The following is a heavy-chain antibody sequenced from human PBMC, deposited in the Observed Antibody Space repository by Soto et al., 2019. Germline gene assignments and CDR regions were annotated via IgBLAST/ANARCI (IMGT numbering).Heavy chain of an antibody. V-gene: IGHV3-30*18. CDR3: AKGEVRGIIPSYFDY. CDR2: ISNDGSNE. Sequence: PRGPLRLSCAGSGFTSRWLGLNWGRQATGKGLEWVARISNDGSNEYYVDSVKGRFTISRDNSKNTLYLQMDSLRAEDTAVYYCAKGEVRGIIPSYFDYWGLGTLVTVSS. D-gene: IGHD3-10*01. CDR1: GFTSRWLG. J-gene: IGHJ4*02.